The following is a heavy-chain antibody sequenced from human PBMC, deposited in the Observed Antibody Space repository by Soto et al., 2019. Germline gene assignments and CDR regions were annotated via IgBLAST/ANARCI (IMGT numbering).Heavy chain of an antibody. V-gene: IGHV3-74*01. Sequence: GGSLRLSCAASGFTFSSYWMHWVRQAPGKGLVWVSRINSDGSSTSYADSVKGRFTISRDNAKNTLYLQMNSLRAEDTAVYYCARVSPSYYVPNYYYYYMDVWGKGTTVTVSS. CDR2: INSDGSST. CDR3: ARVSPSYYVPNYYYYYMDV. J-gene: IGHJ6*03. CDR1: GFTFSSYW. D-gene: IGHD3-10*01.